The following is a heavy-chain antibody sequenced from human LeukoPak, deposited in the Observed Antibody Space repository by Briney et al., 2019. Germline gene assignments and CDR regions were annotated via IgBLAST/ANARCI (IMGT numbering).Heavy chain of an antibody. D-gene: IGHD2-15*01. Sequence: SVKVSCKASGGTFSSYAISWVRQAPGQGLEWIREIIPIFGTANYAQKFQGRVTITAAESTSTAYMELSSLRSEDTVVYYCARDGYCSGGSCYTSYAFDIWGQGTMVTVSS. CDR2: IIPIFGTA. CDR1: GGTFSSYA. V-gene: IGHV1-69*13. J-gene: IGHJ3*02. CDR3: ARDGYCSGGSCYTSYAFDI.